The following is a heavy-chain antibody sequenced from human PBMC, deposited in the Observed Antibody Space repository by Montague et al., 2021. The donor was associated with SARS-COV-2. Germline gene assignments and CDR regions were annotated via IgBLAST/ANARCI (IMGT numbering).Heavy chain of an antibody. D-gene: IGHD3-3*01. V-gene: IGHV3-48*03. Sequence: SLSLSCSASGFTFSSYEMNWVRQAPGEGLEWVSYISSSGSTIYYADSVKGRFTISRDNAKNSLYLQMNSLRAEDTAVYYCAREKRRITIFGVVIIEYFDLWGRCPLVPVSS. CDR2: ISSSGSTI. CDR3: AREKRRITIFGVVIIEYFDL. CDR1: GFTFSSYE. J-gene: IGHJ2*01.